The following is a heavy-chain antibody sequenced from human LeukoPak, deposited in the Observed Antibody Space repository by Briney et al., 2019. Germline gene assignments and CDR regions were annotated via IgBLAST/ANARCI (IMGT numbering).Heavy chain of an antibody. CDR3: ARGIQLWLRLRRNNYFDY. CDR1: GGSFSGYY. J-gene: IGHJ4*02. CDR2: INHSGST. Sequence: NPSETLSLTCAVYGGSFSGYYWSWIRQPPGKGLEWIGEINHSGSTNYNPSLKSRVTISVDTSKNQFPLKLSSVTAADTAVYYCARGIQLWLRLRRNNYFDYWGRGTPVTVSS. V-gene: IGHV4-34*01. D-gene: IGHD5-18*01.